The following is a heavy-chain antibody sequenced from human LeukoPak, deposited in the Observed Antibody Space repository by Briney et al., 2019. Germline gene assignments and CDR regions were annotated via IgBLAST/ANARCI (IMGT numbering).Heavy chain of an antibody. CDR1: GFTFSNYW. CDR2: IHPNGGDQ. Sequence: GDSLSLSCAASGFTFSNYWMTWVRQAPGKGLEWVANIHPNGGDQYYLDSVKGRFTISRDNAKSSLYLQMSSLTADDTAVYYCASQPSAVAGNYWGQGTLVTVSS. D-gene: IGHD6-19*01. J-gene: IGHJ4*02. V-gene: IGHV3-7*02. CDR3: ASQPSAVAGNY.